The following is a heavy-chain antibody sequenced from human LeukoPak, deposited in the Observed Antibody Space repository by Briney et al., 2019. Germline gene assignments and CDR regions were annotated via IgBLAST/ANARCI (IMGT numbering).Heavy chain of an antibody. CDR1: GFTFSSYG. J-gene: IGHJ3*02. Sequence: GRSLGLSCAASGFTFSSYGMHWVRQAPGKGLEWVAVIWYDGSNKYYADSVKGRFTISRDNSKNTLYLQMNSLRAEDTAVYYCARGEAAAVPPDAFDIWGQGTMVTVSS. CDR3: ARGEAAAVPPDAFDI. D-gene: IGHD6-13*01. V-gene: IGHV3-30*19. CDR2: IWYDGSNK.